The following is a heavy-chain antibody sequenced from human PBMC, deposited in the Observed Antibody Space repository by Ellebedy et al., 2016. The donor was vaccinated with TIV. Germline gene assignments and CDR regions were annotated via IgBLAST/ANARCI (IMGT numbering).Heavy chain of an antibody. CDR1: GYTFTGYY. CDR2: INPNSGGT. J-gene: IGHJ4*02. D-gene: IGHD2-15*01. Sequence: ASVKVSXXASGYTFTGYYMHWVRQAPGQGLEWMGWINPNSGGTNYAQKFQGWVTMTRDTSISTAYMELSRLRSDDTAVYYCAREHALGYCSGGSCYLDYWGQGTLVTVSS. CDR3: AREHALGYCSGGSCYLDY. V-gene: IGHV1-2*04.